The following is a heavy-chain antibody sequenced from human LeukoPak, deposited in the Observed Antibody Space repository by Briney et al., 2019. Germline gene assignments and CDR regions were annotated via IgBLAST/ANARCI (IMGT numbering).Heavy chain of an antibody. CDR3: ARALNPLPGTYYFGY. J-gene: IGHJ4*02. CDR1: GASINSHY. D-gene: IGHD2-15*01. V-gene: IGHV4-4*07. CDR2: IYISGST. Sequence: KPSETLSLTCTVSGASINSHYWSWIRQPDGKGLEWIGRIYISGSTNYNSSLQSRVTMSVDTSKNQFSLKLSSVTAADTAVYYCARALNPLPGTYYFGYWGQGTLVTVSS.